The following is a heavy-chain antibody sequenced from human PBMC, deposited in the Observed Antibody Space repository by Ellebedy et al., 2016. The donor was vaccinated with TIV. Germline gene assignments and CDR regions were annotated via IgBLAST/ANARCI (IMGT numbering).Heavy chain of an antibody. V-gene: IGHV3-30*18. J-gene: IGHJ6*02. Sequence: GGSLRLSXAASGFTFSSYGMHWVRQAPGKGLEWVAVISYDGSNKYYADSVKGRFTISRDNSKNTLYLQMNSLRAEDTAVYYCAKVSQKYCSSTSCYYGMDVWGQGTTVTVSS. CDR2: ISYDGSNK. D-gene: IGHD2-2*01. CDR1: GFTFSSYG. CDR3: AKVSQKYCSSTSCYYGMDV.